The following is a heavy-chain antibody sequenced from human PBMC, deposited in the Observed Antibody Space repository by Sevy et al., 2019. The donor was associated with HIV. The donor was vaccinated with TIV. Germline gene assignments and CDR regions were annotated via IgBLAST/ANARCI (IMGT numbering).Heavy chain of an antibody. V-gene: IGHV3-21*01. CDR1: GFTVSSNY. CDR2: ISSSSNYI. Sequence: GGSLRLSCAVSGFTVSSNYMTWVRQAPGKGLEWVSSISSSSNYIYYADSVKGRFTISRDNAKNSLYLQMNSLRAEDTAVYYCARDQKGQYSAYDGAGYYGMDVWGQGTTVTVSS. J-gene: IGHJ6*02. D-gene: IGHD5-12*01. CDR3: ARDQKGQYSAYDGAGYYGMDV.